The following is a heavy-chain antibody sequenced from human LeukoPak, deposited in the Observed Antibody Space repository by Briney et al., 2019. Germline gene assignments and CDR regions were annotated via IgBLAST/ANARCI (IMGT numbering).Heavy chain of an antibody. Sequence: ASVKVCCKASGYTFTGCYMHWVRQAPGQGLEWMGWINPNSGGTNYAQKFQGRVTMTRDTSISTAYMELSRLRSDDTAVYYCARAQTQHYYGSGSYTFDPWGQGTLVTVSS. CDR3: ARAQTQHYYGSGSYTFDP. D-gene: IGHD3-10*01. J-gene: IGHJ5*02. CDR1: GYTFTGCY. V-gene: IGHV1-2*02. CDR2: INPNSGGT.